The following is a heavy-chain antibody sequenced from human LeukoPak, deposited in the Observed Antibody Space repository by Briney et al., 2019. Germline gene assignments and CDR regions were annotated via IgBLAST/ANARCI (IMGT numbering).Heavy chain of an antibody. CDR1: GGSISSYY. Sequence: RASETLSLTCTVSGGSISSYYWSWIRQPPGKGLGYIGYIYFSGSTNYNPSLKSRVTISVDTSKNQFSLKLSSVTAADTAVYYCARDGGKGWLWFDYWGQGTLVTVSS. CDR3: ARDGGKGWLWFDY. V-gene: IGHV4-59*01. J-gene: IGHJ4*02. CDR2: IYFSGST. D-gene: IGHD3-9*01.